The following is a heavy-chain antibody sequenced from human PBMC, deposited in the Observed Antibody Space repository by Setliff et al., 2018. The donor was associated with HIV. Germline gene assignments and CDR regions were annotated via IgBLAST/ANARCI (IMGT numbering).Heavy chain of an antibody. Sequence: ASVKVSCKASGDTFSNSAIYWVRQAPGQGLEWMGGIIPLYGTSKYAQKFQGRVAITTDELMTTAYMELTSLRSEDTAVYFCASASGYCRSGVCYIGVHKTPDKYYFDYWGQGTLVTVSS. CDR3: ASASGYCRSGVCYIGVHKTPDKYYFDY. D-gene: IGHD2-8*01. J-gene: IGHJ4*02. CDR1: GDTFSNSA. CDR2: IIPLYGTS. V-gene: IGHV1-69*05.